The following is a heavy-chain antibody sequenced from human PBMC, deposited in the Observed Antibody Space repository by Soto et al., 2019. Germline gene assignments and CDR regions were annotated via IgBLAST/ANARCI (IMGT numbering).Heavy chain of an antibody. D-gene: IGHD3-10*01. CDR1: GGSISSTY. V-gene: IGHV4-59*01. CDR3: ARDPGSGSYYGWFDP. Sequence: PSETLSLTCTVSGGSISSTYWSWIRQPPGKGLEFIGYIYYSGSTNYNPSLKSRVTISVDTSKNQFSLKLSSVTAADTAVYYCARDPGSGSYYGWFDPWGQGTLVTVSS. J-gene: IGHJ5*02. CDR2: IYYSGST.